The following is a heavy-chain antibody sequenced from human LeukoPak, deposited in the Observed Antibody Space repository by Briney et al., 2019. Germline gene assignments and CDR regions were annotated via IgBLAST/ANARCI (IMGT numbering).Heavy chain of an antibody. V-gene: IGHV4-4*09. Sequence: SETLSLTCTVSGASISNYYWSWIRQTPEKGLEWMGHIHSSGGSSYYPSLKSRLTLSIDTSRNQLSLKLPSVTAADTAVYFCARLGSYHDFWGQGAWSPSP. CDR2: IHSSGGS. CDR3: ARLGSYHDF. D-gene: IGHD1-26*01. J-gene: IGHJ4*03. CDR1: GASISNYY.